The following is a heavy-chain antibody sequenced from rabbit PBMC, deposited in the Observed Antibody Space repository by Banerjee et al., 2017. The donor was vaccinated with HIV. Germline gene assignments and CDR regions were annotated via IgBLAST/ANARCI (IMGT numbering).Heavy chain of an antibody. CDR1: GFSFSSSDY. CDR2: IAGSSSGFT. D-gene: IGHD1-1*01. Sequence: QSLEESGGGLVQPEGSLTLTCKASGFSFSSSDYICWVRQAPGKGLEWISCIAGSSSGFTYSATWATGRFTISKTSSTTVTLEMTSLTVADTATYFCARDLTGVIGWNFGWWGPGTLVHRL. V-gene: IGHV1S40*01. J-gene: IGHJ4*01. CDR3: ARDLTGVIGWNFGW.